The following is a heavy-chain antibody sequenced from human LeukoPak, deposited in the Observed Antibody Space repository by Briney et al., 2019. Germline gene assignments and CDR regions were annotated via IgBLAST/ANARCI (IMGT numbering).Heavy chain of an antibody. Sequence: SETLSLTCTVSGGSISSGDYYWSWIRQPPGKGLEWIGYIYYSGSTYYNPSLKSRVTISVDTSKNQFSLKLSSVTAAGTAVYYCARGDGYNYWFDPWGQGTLVTVSS. CDR3: ARGDGYNYWFDP. D-gene: IGHD5-12*01. CDR1: GGSISSGDYY. J-gene: IGHJ5*02. CDR2: IYYSGST. V-gene: IGHV4-30-4*01.